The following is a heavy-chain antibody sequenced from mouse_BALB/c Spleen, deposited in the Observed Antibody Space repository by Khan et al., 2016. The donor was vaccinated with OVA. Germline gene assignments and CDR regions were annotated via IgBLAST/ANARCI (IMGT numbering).Heavy chain of an antibody. J-gene: IGHJ4*01. D-gene: IGHD2-12*01. CDR1: GFSLTNYG. CDR2: IWSDGST. CDR3: ARQPYYNYNIMDY. V-gene: IGHV2-6-1*01. Sequence: VQLVESGPGLVAPSQSLSITCTISGFSLTNYGVHWVRQPPEKGLEWLVVIWSDGSTTYNSALKSSLTIIKDNSKRQVFLKMNSLQTDDTGMYFCARQPYYNYNIMDYWGQGTSVTVSS.